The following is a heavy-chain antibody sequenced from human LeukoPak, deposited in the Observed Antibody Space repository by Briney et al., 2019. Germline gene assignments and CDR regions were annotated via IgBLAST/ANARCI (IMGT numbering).Heavy chain of an antibody. Sequence: SETLSLTCTVSGGSISRYYWSWIRQPPGKGLEWIGYIYYSGSTNYNPSLKSRVTISVDTSKNQFSLKLSSVTAADTDVYYCARVPSPYCSSTSCLPPQFAPWGQGTLVTVSS. CDR1: GGSISRYY. CDR2: IYYSGST. D-gene: IGHD2-2*01. V-gene: IGHV4-59*01. CDR3: ARVPSPYCSSTSCLPPQFAP. J-gene: IGHJ5*02.